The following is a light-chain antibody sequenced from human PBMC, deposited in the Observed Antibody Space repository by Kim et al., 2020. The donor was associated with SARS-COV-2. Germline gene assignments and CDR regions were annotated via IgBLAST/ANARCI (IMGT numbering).Light chain of an antibody. CDR1: TLRTYY. V-gene: IGLV3-19*01. CDR2: GKN. Sequence: LGQPVRITCQGDTLRTYYAGWYQQKPGQAPVLVMYGKNNRPSGIPDRFSGSNSGNTASLTITGAQAEDEADYYCNSRDSSGNHLGVFGTGTKVTVL. CDR3: NSRDSSGNHLGV. J-gene: IGLJ1*01.